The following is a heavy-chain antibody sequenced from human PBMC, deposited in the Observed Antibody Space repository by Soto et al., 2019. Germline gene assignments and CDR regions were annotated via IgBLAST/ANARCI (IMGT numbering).Heavy chain of an antibody. J-gene: IGHJ6*02. CDR3: AREKYYFGSGTLSGMDV. V-gene: IGHV4-59*01. Sequence: LSLTCTVSGGSISSSYWSWIRQPPGKGLEWIGYIYYTGSTNYNPSLKSRVTISVDTSKNHFSLKLSSVTAADTAVYYCAREKYYFGSGTLSGMDVWGQGTTVTVSS. CDR2: IYYTGST. CDR1: GGSISSSY. D-gene: IGHD3-10*01.